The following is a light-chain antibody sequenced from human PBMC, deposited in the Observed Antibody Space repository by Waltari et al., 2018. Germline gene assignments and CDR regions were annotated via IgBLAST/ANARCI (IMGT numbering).Light chain of an antibody. CDR1: QSVSSN. V-gene: IGKV3-15*01. J-gene: IGKJ4*01. Sequence: EILMTQSPATLSVSPGERATLSCRASQSVSSNLAWYQQKPGQAPRLLIYGASTRATGRPARFSGSGSGTEFALTISSLQSADFAVYYCQQYNNWPRTFGGGTKVEIK. CDR2: GAS. CDR3: QQYNNWPRT.